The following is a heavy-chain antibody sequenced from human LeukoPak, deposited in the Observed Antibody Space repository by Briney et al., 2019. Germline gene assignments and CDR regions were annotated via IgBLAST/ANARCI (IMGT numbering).Heavy chain of an antibody. CDR2: ISPGDSDT. V-gene: IGHV5-51*01. CDR1: GFGFTNYW. Sequence: GESLKISCKGSGFGFTNYWIAWVRQMPGKGLEGMGIISPGDSDTRYSPSFQGQVTISADKSIITAYLQWSSLRASDTAMYYCARRRKSSSSSSGWFDPWGQGTLVTVSS. D-gene: IGHD6-6*01. CDR3: ARRRKSSSSSSGWFDP. J-gene: IGHJ5*02.